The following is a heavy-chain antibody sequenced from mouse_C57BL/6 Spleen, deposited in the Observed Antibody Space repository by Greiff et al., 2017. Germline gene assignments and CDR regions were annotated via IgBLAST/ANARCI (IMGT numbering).Heavy chain of an antibody. D-gene: IGHD2-4*01. CDR2: ISDGGGYT. J-gene: IGHJ2*01. V-gene: IGHV5-4*01. Sequence: DVQLVESGGGLVKPGGSLKLSCAASGFTFSSYALSWVRQTPEQRLEWVATISDGGGYTYYPDNVKGRFTISRDNAKNNLYLQMSHLKSEDTAMYYCSRGRYYDYEVFDYWGQGTTLTVSS. CDR1: GFTFSSYA. CDR3: SRGRYYDYEVFDY.